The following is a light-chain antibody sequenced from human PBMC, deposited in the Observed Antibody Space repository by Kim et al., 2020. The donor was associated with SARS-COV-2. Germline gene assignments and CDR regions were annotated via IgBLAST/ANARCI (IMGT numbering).Light chain of an antibody. J-gene: IGLJ1*01. CDR2: GNS. Sequence: VSVPGTGRDSNIGAGYDGHWYRELPGTAPKLLIYGNSNRPSGVPDRFSGSKSGTSASLAITGLQAEDEADYYCQSYDSSLSGSYVFGTGTKVTVL. V-gene: IGLV1-40*01. CDR1: DSNIGAGYD. CDR3: QSYDSSLSGSYV.